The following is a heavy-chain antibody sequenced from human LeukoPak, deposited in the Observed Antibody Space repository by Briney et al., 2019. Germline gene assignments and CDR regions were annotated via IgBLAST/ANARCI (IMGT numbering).Heavy chain of an antibody. J-gene: IGHJ4*02. CDR2: VHYSGST. D-gene: IGHD4-17*01. V-gene: IGHV4-59*08. CDR1: GASITSYY. CDR3: ARHDYGATRDY. Sequence: SETLSLTCIVSGASITSYYWSWLRQPPGKGLEWIGYVHYSGSTNYNPSLKSRVTISVDTSKTPFSLKLSSVTAADTAVYYCARHDYGATRDYWGQGTLVTVSS.